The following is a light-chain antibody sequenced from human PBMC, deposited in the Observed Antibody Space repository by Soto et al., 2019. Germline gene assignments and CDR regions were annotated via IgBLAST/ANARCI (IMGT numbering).Light chain of an antibody. V-gene: IGLV1-51*01. CDR3: GTWDSSLSGVV. CDR2: DNY. CDR1: SSNIGNSY. J-gene: IGLJ2*01. Sequence: QSVLTQPPSVSAAPGQKVTISCSGRSSNIGNSYVSWYQQLPGTAPKLLIYDNYKRPSEIPDRFSGSTSGTSASLGITGLQTGDEADYYCGTWDSSLSGVVFGGGTKLTVL.